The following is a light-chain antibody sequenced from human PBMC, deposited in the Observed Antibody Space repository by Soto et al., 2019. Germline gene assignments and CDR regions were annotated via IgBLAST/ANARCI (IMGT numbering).Light chain of an antibody. CDR2: AAS. CDR1: QGIGND. V-gene: IGKV1-9*01. CDR3: QQRNSCPVT. J-gene: IGKJ3*01. Sequence: DIQLTQSPSSLSASVGERVTLTCRASQGIGNDLAWYQQKPGQAPKLLIYAASNMDTGVPSRFSGSGSGTDFTLTISSLQPEDFATYYCQQRNSCPVTFGHGTKVDIK.